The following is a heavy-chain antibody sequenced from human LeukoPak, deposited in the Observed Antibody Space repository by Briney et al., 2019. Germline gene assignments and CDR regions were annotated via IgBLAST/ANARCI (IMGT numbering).Heavy chain of an antibody. J-gene: IGHJ5*02. D-gene: IGHD2-15*01. CDR1: GGTFSSYA. CDR2: IIAIFGTA. Sequence: ASVKVSCKASGGTFSSYAISWVRQAPGQGLEWMGGIIAIFGTANYAQKFQGRVTITTDESTSTAYMELSSLRSEDTAVYYCARCRGSGGSCYPNLWFDTWGQGTLVTISS. CDR3: ARCRGSGGSCYPNLWFDT. V-gene: IGHV1-69*05.